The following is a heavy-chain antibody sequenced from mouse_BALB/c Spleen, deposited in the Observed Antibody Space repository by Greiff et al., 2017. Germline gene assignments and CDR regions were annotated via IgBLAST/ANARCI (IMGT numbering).Heavy chain of an antibody. Sequence: EVKLMESGPELVKPGASVKMSCKASGYTFTSYVMHWVKQKPGQGLEWIGYINPYNDGTKYNEKFKGKATLTSDKSSSTAYMELSSLTSEDSAVYYCARRGSDYAPFDYWGQGTTLTVSS. D-gene: IGHD1-1*02. CDR1: GYTFTSYV. CDR2: INPYNDGT. CDR3: ARRGSDYAPFDY. V-gene: IGHV1-14*01. J-gene: IGHJ2*01.